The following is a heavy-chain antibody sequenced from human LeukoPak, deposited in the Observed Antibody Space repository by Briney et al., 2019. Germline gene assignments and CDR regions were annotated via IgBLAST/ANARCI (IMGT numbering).Heavy chain of an antibody. Sequence: GGSLRLSCAASGFTFSDNYMSWIRQAPGKGLEWVSYISSSGSIYYADSVKGRFTISRDNAKNSLYLQMNSLRAEDTAVYYCARKTDSGGQGDYWGPGTLVTVSS. CDR3: ARKTDSGGQGDY. J-gene: IGHJ4*02. V-gene: IGHV3-11*04. CDR1: GFTFSDNY. CDR2: ISSSGSI. D-gene: IGHD3-22*01.